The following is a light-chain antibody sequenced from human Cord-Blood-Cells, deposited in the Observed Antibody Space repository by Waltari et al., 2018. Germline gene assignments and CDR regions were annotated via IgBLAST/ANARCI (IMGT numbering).Light chain of an antibody. V-gene: IGLV2-14*01. J-gene: IGLJ3*02. CDR3: SSYTSSSTLV. Sequence: QSALTQPASVSGSPGQSITISCTGTSSDVGGYNYVSWYKPHPGKAPKLRIYDVSRRPSGVSNRFSGSKSGNTAPLTISGLQAEDETDYYCSSYTSSSTLVFGGGTKLTVL. CDR1: SSDVGGYNY. CDR2: DVS.